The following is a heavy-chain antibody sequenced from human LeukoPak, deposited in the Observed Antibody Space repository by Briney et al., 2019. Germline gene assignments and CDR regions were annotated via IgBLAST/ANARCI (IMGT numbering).Heavy chain of an antibody. D-gene: IGHD1-7*01. CDR1: GFTFSSYV. CDR3: ARGWNSDYFDY. J-gene: IGHJ4*02. CDR2: ISYDGSNK. Sequence: PGGSLRLSCAASGFTFSSYVMHWVRQAPGKGLEWVAFISYDGSNKYYADSVRGRFTISRDNSKNTLYLQMNSLRAEDTAVYYCARGWNSDYFDYWGQGTLVTVSS. V-gene: IGHV3-30*04.